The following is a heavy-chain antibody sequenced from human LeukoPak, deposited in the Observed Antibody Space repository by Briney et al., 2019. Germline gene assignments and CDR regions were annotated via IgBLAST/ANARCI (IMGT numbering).Heavy chain of an antibody. Sequence: ASVKVSCKASGYTFTSYYMHWVRQAPGQGLEWMGIINPSGGSTSYAQKFQGRVTMTRDTSTSTVYMELSSLRSEDTAVYYCARIQLWLLAGGAFDIWGQGTMVTVSS. J-gene: IGHJ3*02. CDR1: GYTFTSYY. V-gene: IGHV1-46*01. D-gene: IGHD5-18*01. CDR3: ARIQLWLLAGGAFDI. CDR2: INPSGGST.